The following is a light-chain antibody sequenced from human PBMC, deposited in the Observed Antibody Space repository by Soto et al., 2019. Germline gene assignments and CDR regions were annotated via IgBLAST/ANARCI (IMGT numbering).Light chain of an antibody. CDR3: QQYGTSPGWT. Sequence: IVLTQSPGTLSLSPGARAPLSCRASQNIGTYLAWYPHKPGQAPSVLIFGASTRANGVPDRFSGSGSGTDFTLTISRLDPADFAVYYCQQYGTSPGWTFGQGTKVDIK. V-gene: IGKV3-20*01. J-gene: IGKJ1*01. CDR2: GAS. CDR1: QNIGTY.